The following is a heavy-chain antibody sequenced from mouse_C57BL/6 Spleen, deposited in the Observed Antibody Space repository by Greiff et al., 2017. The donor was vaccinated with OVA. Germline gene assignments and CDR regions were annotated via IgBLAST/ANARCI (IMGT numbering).Heavy chain of an antibody. CDR3: ARWREGSRYVD. D-gene: IGHD1-1*01. V-gene: IGHV1-55*01. CDR2: IYPGSGST. J-gene: IGHJ2*01. CDR1: GYTFTSYW. Sequence: QVQLLQPGAELVKPGASVKLSCKASGYTFTSYWITWVKQRPGQGLEWIGDIYPGSGSTNYNEKLKSKATLSVDTSSSTLYMQLTSLTSEASAVYYCARWREGSRYVDWGQGTTLTVSS.